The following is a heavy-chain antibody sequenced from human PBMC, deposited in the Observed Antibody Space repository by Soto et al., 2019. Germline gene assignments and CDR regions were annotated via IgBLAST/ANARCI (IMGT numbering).Heavy chain of an antibody. CDR1: GGSISSYS. Sequence: SETLSLTCTVSGGSISSYSWSWIRQPPGKGLEGIGYIYYSGSTNYNPSLKSRVTISVDTSKNQFSLKLSSVTAADTAVYYCASGELRHVDWLLYGPNDAFDIWGQGKMVTVSS. CDR3: ASGELRHVDWLLYGPNDAFDI. D-gene: IGHD3-9*01. J-gene: IGHJ3*02. V-gene: IGHV4-59*01. CDR2: IYYSGST.